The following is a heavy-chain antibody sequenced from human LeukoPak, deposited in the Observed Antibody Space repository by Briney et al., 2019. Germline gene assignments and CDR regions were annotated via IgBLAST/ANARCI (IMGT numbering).Heavy chain of an antibody. CDR1: GFTFSSYG. Sequence: GGSLRLSCAASGFTFSSYGMHWVRQAPGKGLEWVAFIRYDGSNKYYADSMKGRFTISRDNSKNTLYLQMNSLRAEDTAVYYCAKANVKFCSSTSCYFDYWGQGTLVTVSS. J-gene: IGHJ4*02. V-gene: IGHV3-30*02. D-gene: IGHD2-2*01. CDR3: AKANVKFCSSTSCYFDY. CDR2: IRYDGSNK.